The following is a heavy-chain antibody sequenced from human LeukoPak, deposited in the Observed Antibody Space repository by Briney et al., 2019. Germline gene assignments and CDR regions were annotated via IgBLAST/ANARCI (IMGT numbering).Heavy chain of an antibody. CDR2: IYPSGST. J-gene: IGHJ6*03. D-gene: IGHD6-13*01. CDR1: GASLSSGSYY. V-gene: IGHV4-61*02. CDR3: ARYGRYSSSYYYYYMDV. Sequence: PSQTLSLTCTVSGASLSSGSYYWSWIRQPAGKGLEWIGRIYPSGSTDYNPSLKSRVTISIDTSKNQFSLKLSSVTAADTAVYYCARYGRYSSSYYYYYMDVWGKGTTVTVSS.